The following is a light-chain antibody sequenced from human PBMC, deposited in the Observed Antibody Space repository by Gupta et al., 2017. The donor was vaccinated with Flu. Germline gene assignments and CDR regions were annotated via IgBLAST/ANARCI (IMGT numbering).Light chain of an antibody. V-gene: IGKV1-5*03. Sequence: HLTQSPFSLPASVGDSVTFTCRASQGLSGWLAWYQQKSGKAPKLLIYAASTLKSGVPSRFSGGGSGTEFTLTITSLQPDDFATYYCQQYITYPWTFGQGTKVEIK. J-gene: IGKJ1*01. CDR1: QGLSGW. CDR2: AAS. CDR3: QQYITYPWT.